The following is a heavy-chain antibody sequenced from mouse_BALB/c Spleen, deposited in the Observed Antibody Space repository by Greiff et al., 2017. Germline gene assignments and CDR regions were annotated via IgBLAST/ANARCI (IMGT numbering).Heavy chain of an antibody. Sequence: EVKLVESGGGLVKPGGSLKLSCAASGFTFSSYTMSWVRQTPEKRLEWVATISSGGSYTYYPDSVKGRFTISRDNAKNTLYLQMSSLKSEDTAMYYCTRRGYNRYDGTNYGGQGNTRTVSS. D-gene: IGHD2-14*01. CDR2: ISSGGSYT. V-gene: IGHV5-6-4*01. CDR3: TRRGYNRYDGTNY. CDR1: GFTFSSYT. J-gene: IGHJ2*01.